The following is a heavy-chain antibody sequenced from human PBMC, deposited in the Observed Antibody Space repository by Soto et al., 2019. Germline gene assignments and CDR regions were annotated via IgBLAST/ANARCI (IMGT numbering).Heavy chain of an antibody. Sequence: PGGSLRLSCAASGFTFTNYWMHWVRQVPGKGLVWVSRIDGVGAGTSYSDSVRGRFTTSRDNAQNMLYLQMNSLRAEDTAVYYCTKVFEYWGQGTLVTVSS. CDR1: GFTFTNYW. V-gene: IGHV3-74*01. CDR2: IDGVGAGT. CDR3: TKVFEY. J-gene: IGHJ4*02.